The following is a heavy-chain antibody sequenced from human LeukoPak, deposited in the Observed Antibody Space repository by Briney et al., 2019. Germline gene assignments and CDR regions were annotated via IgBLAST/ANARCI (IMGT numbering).Heavy chain of an antibody. Sequence: GGSLRLSCAASGFTFSSYSMNWVRQAPGKGLEWVAVISYDGSNKYYADSVKGRFTISRDNSKNTLYLQMNSLRAEDTAVYYCARGSPLAFWGYSWSDSTFDYWGQGTLVTVSS. V-gene: IGHV3-30*03. D-gene: IGHD1-1*01. CDR2: ISYDGSNK. CDR3: ARGSPLAFWGYSWSDSTFDY. CDR1: GFTFSSYS. J-gene: IGHJ4*02.